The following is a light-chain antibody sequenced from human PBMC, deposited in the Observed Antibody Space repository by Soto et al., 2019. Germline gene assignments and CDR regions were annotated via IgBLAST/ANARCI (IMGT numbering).Light chain of an antibody. J-gene: IGLJ1*01. V-gene: IGLV2-14*01. CDR3: SSYTNINTRAGV. CDR2: EVT. Sequence: QLVLTQPASVSGSPGQSITISCTGTSGDIGSYNRVSWYQQHPGKAPKLIIYEVTDRPSGVSNRFSGSKSGNTASLTISGLQAEDEAEYYCSSYTNINTRAGVFGTGTQLTVL. CDR1: SGDIGSYNR.